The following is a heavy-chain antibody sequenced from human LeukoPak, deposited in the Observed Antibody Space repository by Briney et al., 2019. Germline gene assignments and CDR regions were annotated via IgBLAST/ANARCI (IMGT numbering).Heavy chain of an antibody. CDR3: ARDLKYSSAPDVDKTFDP. Sequence: ASVKVSCKASGGIFSSYAFSWVRQAPGQGLVWMGGIIPIFDATNYAQKFQGRVTITTDESTSTAYMELSSLRSEDTAVYYCARDLKYSSAPDVDKTFDPWGQGTLVTVSS. V-gene: IGHV1-69*05. J-gene: IGHJ5*02. CDR1: GGIFSSYA. D-gene: IGHD6-25*01. CDR2: IIPIFDAT.